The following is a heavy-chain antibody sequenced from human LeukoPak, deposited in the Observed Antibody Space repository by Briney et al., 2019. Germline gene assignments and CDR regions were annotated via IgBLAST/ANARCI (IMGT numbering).Heavy chain of an antibody. D-gene: IGHD6-19*01. V-gene: IGHV1-3*01. Sequence: ASVKVSCKASGYTFTSYAMHWVRQAPGQRLEWMGWINAGNGNTKYSQKFQGRVTITRDTSASTAYMELSSLRSEDTAVYYCARGIAVAGHDAFDIWGQGTMVTVSS. CDR1: GYTFTSYA. J-gene: IGHJ3*02. CDR2: INAGNGNT. CDR3: ARGIAVAGHDAFDI.